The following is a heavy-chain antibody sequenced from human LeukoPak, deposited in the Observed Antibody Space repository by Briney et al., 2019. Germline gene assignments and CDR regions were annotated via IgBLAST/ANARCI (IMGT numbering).Heavy chain of an antibody. V-gene: IGHV1-18*01. D-gene: IGHD3-22*01. CDR2: ISAYNGNT. J-gene: IGHJ4*02. Sequence: GASVKVSCKASGYTFTSYGISWVRQAPGQGLEWMGWISAYNGNTNYAQKLQGRVTMTTDTSTNTAYMELRSLRSDDTAVYYCAREPPSSGYPWGLDYWGQGTLVTVSS. CDR1: GYTFTSYG. CDR3: AREPPSSGYPWGLDY.